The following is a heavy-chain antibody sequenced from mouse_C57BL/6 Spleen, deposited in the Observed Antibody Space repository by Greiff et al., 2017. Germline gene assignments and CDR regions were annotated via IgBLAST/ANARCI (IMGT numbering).Heavy chain of an antibody. V-gene: IGHV1-55*01. CDR2: IYPGSGST. D-gene: IGHD2-3*01. CDR1: GYTFTSYW. CDR3: ARMDEGAMDY. J-gene: IGHJ4*01. Sequence: QVHVKQPGAELVKPGASVKMSCKASGYTFTSYWITWVKQRPGQGLEWIGDIYPGSGSTNYNEKFKSKATLTVDTSSSTAYMQLSSLTSEDSAVYYCARMDEGAMDYCGQGTSVTVSS.